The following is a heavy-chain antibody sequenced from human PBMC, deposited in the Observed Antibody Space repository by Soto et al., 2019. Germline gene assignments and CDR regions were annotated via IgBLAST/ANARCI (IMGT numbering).Heavy chain of an antibody. D-gene: IGHD4-17*01. V-gene: IGHV4-59*01. J-gene: IGHJ3*02. CDR1: NSVNIGGR. CDR3: ARDQDYEDGSGHEDAFVT. CDR2: IYYSGST. Sequence: SDSQRQSFMVGNSVNIGGRRIFNRQPPGKGLEWIGYIYYSGSTTYNPSLKSRVTISVDTSKNQCSLKLSSVTAADTAVYYCARDQDYEDGSGHEDAFVTWCQGTMVTDS.